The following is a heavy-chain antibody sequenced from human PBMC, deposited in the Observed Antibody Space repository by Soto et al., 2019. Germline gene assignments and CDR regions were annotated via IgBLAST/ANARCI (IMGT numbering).Heavy chain of an antibody. CDR3: AREGVGATSFSFDP. V-gene: IGHV4-4*02. D-gene: IGHD1-26*01. Sequence: QVQLQESGPGMVKPSGTLSLTCAVSDGSISSSNWWSWVRQPPGKGLEWIGEIYHSGSTNYNPSLKCRVTISVDKSKNQFSLKLSSVTAADTAVYYCAREGVGATSFSFDPWGQGTLVTVSS. CDR2: IYHSGST. CDR1: DGSISSSNW. J-gene: IGHJ5*02.